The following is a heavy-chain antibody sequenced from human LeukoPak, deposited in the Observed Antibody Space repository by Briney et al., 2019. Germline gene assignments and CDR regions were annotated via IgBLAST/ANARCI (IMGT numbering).Heavy chain of an antibody. Sequence: SETLSLTCAVYGGSFSGYYWRWIRQPPGKGLEWIGEINHSGSTNYNPSLKSRVTISVDRSKNQFSLKLSSVTAADTAVYYCAKGPYCTNGVCYTRGYGMDVWGQGTTVTVSS. J-gene: IGHJ6*02. D-gene: IGHD2-8*01. CDR1: GGSFSGYY. CDR3: AKGPYCTNGVCYTRGYGMDV. CDR2: INHSGST. V-gene: IGHV4-34*01.